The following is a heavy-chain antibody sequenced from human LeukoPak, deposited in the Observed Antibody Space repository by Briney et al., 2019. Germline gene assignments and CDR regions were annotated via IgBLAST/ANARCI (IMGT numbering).Heavy chain of an antibody. V-gene: IGHV4-59*08. Sequence: SETLSLTCTVSGGSISSYYWSWIRQPPGKGLEWIGYIYYSGSTNYNPSLKSRVTISVDTSKNQFSLKLSSVTAADTAVYYCARGDGYTGYDYWGQGTLVTVSS. CDR2: IYYSGST. J-gene: IGHJ4*02. CDR1: GGSISSYY. D-gene: IGHD5-12*01. CDR3: ARGDGYTGYDY.